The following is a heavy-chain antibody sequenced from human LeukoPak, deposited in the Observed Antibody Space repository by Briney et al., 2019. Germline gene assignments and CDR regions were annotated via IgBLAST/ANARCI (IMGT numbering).Heavy chain of an antibody. V-gene: IGHV3-7*01. D-gene: IGHD1-26*01. Sequence: PGGSLRLSCAASGFTFSSYWMSWVRQAPGKGLEWVANIKQDGSEKYYVDSVKGRFTISRDNAKNSLYLQMNSLRAEDTAVYYCARSGSYRLYDAFDIWGQGTMVTVSS. CDR3: ARSGSYRLYDAFDI. J-gene: IGHJ3*02. CDR2: IKQDGSEK. CDR1: GFTFSSYW.